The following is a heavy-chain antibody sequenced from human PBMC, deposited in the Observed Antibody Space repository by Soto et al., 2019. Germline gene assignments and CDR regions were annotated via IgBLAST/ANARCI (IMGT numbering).Heavy chain of an antibody. CDR2: IYYSGST. CDR3: ARDREYGEGDAFDI. D-gene: IGHD3-10*01. CDR1: GGSISSYY. V-gene: IGHV4-59*01. J-gene: IGHJ3*02. Sequence: QVQLQESGPGLVKPSETLSLTCTVSGGSISSYYWSWIRQPPGKGLEWVGYIYYSGSTNYNPSLKRRVTIAVKTSKNQFSLKLSVVAAEDTAVYCCARDREYGEGDAFDIWGQGTMVTVSS.